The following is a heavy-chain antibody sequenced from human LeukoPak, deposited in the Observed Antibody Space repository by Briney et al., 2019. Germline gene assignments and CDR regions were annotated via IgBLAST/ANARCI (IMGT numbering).Heavy chain of an antibody. Sequence: GASVKVSCKASGGTFSSYAISWVRQAPGQGLEWMGGIIPIFGTANYAQKFQGRVTITADESTSTAYMELSSLRSEDTAVYYCANSNAYFDWLLIYWGQGTLVTVSS. CDR2: IIPIFGTA. D-gene: IGHD3-9*01. CDR3: ANSNAYFDWLLIY. J-gene: IGHJ4*02. V-gene: IGHV1-69*13. CDR1: GGTFSSYA.